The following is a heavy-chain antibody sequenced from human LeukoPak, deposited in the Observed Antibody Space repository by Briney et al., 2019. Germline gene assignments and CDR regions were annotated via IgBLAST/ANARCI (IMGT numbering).Heavy chain of an antibody. V-gene: IGHV3-7*01. D-gene: IGHD3-10*01. CDR3: AREGVGGFDS. CDR2: IRQDGREK. J-gene: IGHJ5*01. Sequence: GGSLRLSCAASGFTFTSYWLSWVRQAPGKGLEWVANIRQDGREKSYADSVKGRFTISRDNAKTSVYLQMNSLRVEGTAVYYCAREGVGGFDSWGQGTLVTVSS. CDR1: GFTFTSYW.